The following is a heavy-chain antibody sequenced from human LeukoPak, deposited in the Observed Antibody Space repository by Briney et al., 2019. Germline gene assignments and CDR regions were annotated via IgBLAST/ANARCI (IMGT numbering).Heavy chain of an antibody. Sequence: SSETLSLTCTVSGGSISSGGYYWSWIRQHPGKGLEWIGYIYYSGSTYYNPSLKSRVTISVDTSKNQSSLKLSSVTAADTAVYYCASTNINSGYEVDYWGQGTLVTVSS. CDR1: GGSISSGGYY. J-gene: IGHJ4*02. CDR3: ASTNINSGYEVDY. CDR2: IYYSGST. V-gene: IGHV4-31*03. D-gene: IGHD5-12*01.